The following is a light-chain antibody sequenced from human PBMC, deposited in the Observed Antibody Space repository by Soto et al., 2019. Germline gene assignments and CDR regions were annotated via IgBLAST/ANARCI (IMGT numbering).Light chain of an antibody. V-gene: IGLV2-11*01. Sequence: QSVLTQPRSVSGSPGQSVTISCTGTSSDVGAYNYVSWYQQHPGKAPKLMIYDVSKRPSWVPDRFSGSKFGNTASLTISGLQAEDEADYFCCSYAGSYSFHVAFGGGTKLTVL. J-gene: IGLJ2*01. CDR3: CSYAGSYSFHVA. CDR2: DVS. CDR1: SSDVGAYNY.